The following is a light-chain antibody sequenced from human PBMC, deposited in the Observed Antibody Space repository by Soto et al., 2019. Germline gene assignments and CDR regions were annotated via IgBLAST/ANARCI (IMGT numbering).Light chain of an antibody. J-gene: IGLJ1*01. CDR2: SNN. V-gene: IGLV1-44*01. CDR3: AAWDDSLNAL. Sequence: QSVLTQPPSASGTPGQRVTISCSGSSSNIGSNTVNWYQQLPGTAPKLLIYSNNQRPSGVPDRFSGSKSGTSASLAISGLQSEDEADYYCAAWDDSLNALFGTGTKLTV. CDR1: SSNIGSNT.